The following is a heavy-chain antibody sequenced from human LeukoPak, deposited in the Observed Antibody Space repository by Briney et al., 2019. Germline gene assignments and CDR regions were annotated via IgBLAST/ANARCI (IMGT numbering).Heavy chain of an antibody. Sequence: PGGSLRLSCAASGFTFSSYGMHWVRQAPGKGLEWVAVISYDGSNKYYADSVKGRFTISRDNSKNTLYLQMNSLRAEDTAVYYCAKAENTYTSIAAARLHYYYMDVWGKGTTVTVSS. J-gene: IGHJ6*03. CDR3: AKAENTYTSIAAARLHYYYMDV. D-gene: IGHD6-13*01. V-gene: IGHV3-30*18. CDR1: GFTFSSYG. CDR2: ISYDGSNK.